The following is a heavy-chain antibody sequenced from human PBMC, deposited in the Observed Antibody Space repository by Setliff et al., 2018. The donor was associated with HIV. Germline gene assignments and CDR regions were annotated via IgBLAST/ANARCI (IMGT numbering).Heavy chain of an antibody. Sequence: GGSLRLSCAASGFSVSVNYMSWVRQAPGKGLEWVSVIYSSGDTYYENSVKGRFTISRDNSKNTLYLQMNSLRAEDTAVYYCARSVIGYYYYGMDVWGQGTLVTVSS. J-gene: IGHJ6*02. D-gene: IGHD3-10*01. CDR1: GFSVSVNY. CDR2: IYSSGDT. CDR3: ARSVIGYYYYGMDV. V-gene: IGHV3-66*02.